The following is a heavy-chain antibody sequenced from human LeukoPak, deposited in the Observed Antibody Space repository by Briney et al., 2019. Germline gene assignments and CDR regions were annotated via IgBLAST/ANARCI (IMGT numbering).Heavy chain of an antibody. Sequence: GGSLRLSCAASGFTVSSNYLSWVRQAPGKGLERVSIIYNDGTSYYADSVKGRLTISRDNSKNTLYLQMNSLRAEDTAIYYCARGGTYGMDVWGQGTTVAVSS. D-gene: IGHD3-16*01. CDR3: ARGGTYGMDV. J-gene: IGHJ6*02. V-gene: IGHV3-53*01. CDR1: GFTVSSNY. CDR2: IYNDGTS.